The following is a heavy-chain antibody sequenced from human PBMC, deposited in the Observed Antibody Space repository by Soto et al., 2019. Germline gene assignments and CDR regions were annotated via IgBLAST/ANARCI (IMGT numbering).Heavy chain of an antibody. D-gene: IGHD3-9*01. CDR2: IDPSDSYT. J-gene: IGHJ6*02. CDR1: GYSFTSYW. V-gene: IGHV5-10-1*01. CDR3: ARRYYDILTGYYISGGGMDV. Sequence: PGESLKISCKGSGYSFTSYWISWVRQMPGKGLEWMGRIDPSDSYTNYSPSFQGHVTISADKSISTAYLQWSSLKASDTAMYYCARRYYDILTGYYISGGGMDVWGQGTTVTV.